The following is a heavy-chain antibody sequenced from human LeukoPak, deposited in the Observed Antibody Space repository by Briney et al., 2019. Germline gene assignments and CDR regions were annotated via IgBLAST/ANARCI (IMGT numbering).Heavy chain of an antibody. J-gene: IGHJ6*03. CDR2: ISSSSSTI. V-gene: IGHV3-48*01. CDR3: ARAYDFWSGFNYYYYYYMDV. CDR1: GFTFSSYS. D-gene: IGHD3-3*01. Sequence: GGSLRLSCAASGFTFSSYSMNWVRQAPGKGLEWVSYISSSSSTIYYADSVKGRFTISRDNAKNSLYLQMNSLRAEDTAVYYCARAYDFWSGFNYYYYYYMDVWGKGTTVTVSS.